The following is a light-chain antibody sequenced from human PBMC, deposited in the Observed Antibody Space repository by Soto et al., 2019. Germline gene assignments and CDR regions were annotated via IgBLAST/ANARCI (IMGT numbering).Light chain of an antibody. CDR2: GAS. Sequence: EIVLTQSPGTLSLSPGERATLSCRASQRVSSSFLAWYQQKPGQAPRLSIYGASNRATAIPDRFSGSGSGRDFTLTISRLEPADFAVYYCQQYVTSPWAFGQGTKVAIE. CDR1: QRVSSSF. J-gene: IGKJ1*01. CDR3: QQYVTSPWA. V-gene: IGKV3-20*01.